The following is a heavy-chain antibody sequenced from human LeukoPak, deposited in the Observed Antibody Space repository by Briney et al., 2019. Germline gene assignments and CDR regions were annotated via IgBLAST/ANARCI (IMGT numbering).Heavy chain of an antibody. CDR2: IYYSGST. D-gene: IGHD6-13*01. V-gene: IGHV4-59*12. J-gene: IGHJ4*02. CDR1: GGSISSYY. CDR3: ASYIAAAVHFDY. Sequence: PSETLSLTCTVSGGSISSYYWSWIRQPPGKGLEWIGYIYYSGSTNYNPSLKSRVTISVDTSKNQFSLKLSSVTAADTAVYYCASYIAAAVHFDYWGQGTLVTVSS.